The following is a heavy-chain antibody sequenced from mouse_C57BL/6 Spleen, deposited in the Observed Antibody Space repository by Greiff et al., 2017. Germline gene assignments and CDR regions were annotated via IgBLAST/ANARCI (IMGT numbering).Heavy chain of an antibody. CDR3: ASGFYYYDSSYFDY. CDR2: INPSNGGT. V-gene: IGHV1-53*01. CDR1: GYTFTSYW. Sequence: VQLQQPGTELVKPGASVKLSCKASGYTFTSYWMHWVKQRPGQGLEWIGNINPSNGGTNYNEKFKSKATLTVDTSSSTAYMQLSSLTSEDSAVKYCASGFYYYDSSYFDYWGQGTTLTVSS. J-gene: IGHJ2*01. D-gene: IGHD1-1*01.